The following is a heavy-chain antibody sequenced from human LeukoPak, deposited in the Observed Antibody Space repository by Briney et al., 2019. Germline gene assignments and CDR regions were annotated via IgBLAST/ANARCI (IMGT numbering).Heavy chain of an antibody. Sequence: GGSLRLSCAASGFTYNICAMHWVRQAPGKGLEWVTTISYDGNNKYYADSVRGRFTISRDNSKNMLYLQMNSLRADDTAVYYCVRGVGLYDSIGYFDYWGPGTLLIVSS. CDR3: VRGVGLYDSIGYFDY. J-gene: IGHJ4*02. V-gene: IGHV3-30-3*01. CDR2: ISYDGNNK. D-gene: IGHD3-22*01. CDR1: GFTYNICA.